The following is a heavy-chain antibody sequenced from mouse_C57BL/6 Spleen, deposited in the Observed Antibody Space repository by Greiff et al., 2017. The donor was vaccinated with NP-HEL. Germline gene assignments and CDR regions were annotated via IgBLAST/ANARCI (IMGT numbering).Heavy chain of an antibody. D-gene: IGHD2-3*01. CDR1: GYAFSSSW. CDR3: ARSGDGYRFDY. CDR2: IYPGDGDT. Sequence: VQRVESGPELVKPGASVKISCKASGYAFSSSWMNWVKQRPGKGLEWIGRIYPGDGDTNYNGKFKGKATLTADKSSSTAYMQLSSLTSEDSAVYVCARSGDGYRFDYWGQGTTLTVSS. V-gene: IGHV1-82*01. J-gene: IGHJ2*01.